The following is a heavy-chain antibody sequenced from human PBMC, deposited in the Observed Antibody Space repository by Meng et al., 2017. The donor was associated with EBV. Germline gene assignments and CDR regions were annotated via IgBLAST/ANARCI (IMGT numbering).Heavy chain of an antibody. Sequence: QGPLGQAGAEVKKPGASVKVSCKASGYTFTGYYMHWVRQAPGQGLEWMGRINPNSGGTNYAQKFQGRVTMTRDTSISTAYMELSRLRSDDTAVYYCARVGIAVAGTGDYWGQGTLVTVSS. CDR3: ARVGIAVAGTGDY. V-gene: IGHV1-2*06. CDR2: INPNSGGT. J-gene: IGHJ4*02. CDR1: GYTFTGYY. D-gene: IGHD6-19*01.